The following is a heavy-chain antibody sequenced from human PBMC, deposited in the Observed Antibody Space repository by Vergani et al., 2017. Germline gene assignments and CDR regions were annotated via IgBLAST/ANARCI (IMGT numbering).Heavy chain of an antibody. CDR1: GFTFSSYA. Sequence: EVQLLESGGGLVQPGGSLRLSCAASGFTFSSYAMSWVRQAPGKGLEWVSAISGSGGSTYYADSVKGRFTISRDNSKNTLYLQMNSLRAEDTAVYYCAKDGDIVVVPAAIRGYFDYWGQGTLVTVYS. V-gene: IGHV3-23*01. CDR3: AKDGDIVVVPAAIRGYFDY. J-gene: IGHJ4*02. D-gene: IGHD2-2*01. CDR2: ISGSGGST.